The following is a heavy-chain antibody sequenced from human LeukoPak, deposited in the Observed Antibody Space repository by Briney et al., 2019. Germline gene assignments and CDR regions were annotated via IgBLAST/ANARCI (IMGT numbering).Heavy chain of an antibody. Sequence: GGSLRLSCVASGIDISYHYVGWVRQAPGKGLEWVSVIHTGGTTHYADSVKGRFTISKDNSNNTVYLQMNSLRAEDTAVYYCARDYARTTPKDYYGMDVWGQGTTVTVSS. CDR2: IHTGGTT. V-gene: IGHV3-66*01. CDR3: ARDYARTTPKDYYGMDV. D-gene: IGHD4-17*01. J-gene: IGHJ6*02. CDR1: GIDISYHY.